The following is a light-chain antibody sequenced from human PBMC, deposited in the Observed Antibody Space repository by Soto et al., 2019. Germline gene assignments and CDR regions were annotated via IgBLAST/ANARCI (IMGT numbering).Light chain of an antibody. CDR2: GAS. CDR3: QQYGSSGT. Sequence: ETVLTQSPVTLSLSPWERATLSCRASQSVSSNYLAWYQQKPGQAPRLLIYGASSRATGIPDRFSGSGSGTDFTLTISRLEPEDFAVYYCQQYGSSGTFGQGTKVDIK. V-gene: IGKV3-20*01. J-gene: IGKJ1*01. CDR1: QSVSSNY.